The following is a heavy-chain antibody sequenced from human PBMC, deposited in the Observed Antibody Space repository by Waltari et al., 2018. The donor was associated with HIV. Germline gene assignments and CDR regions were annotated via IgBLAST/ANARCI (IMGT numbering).Heavy chain of an antibody. V-gene: IGHV4-61*02. CDR3: ARALDYYESGSFPWWFFDL. CDR1: GGSITSGSYY. Sequence: QVQLQESGPGLVRPSQTPSLTCTVSGGSITSGSYYWSWIRQPAGKELEWIGRVYTSGNTDYNPSLRSRVTLSVDTSNNQFSLKLSSLTAADTAVYYCARALDYYESGSFPWWFFDLWGRGTLVTVSS. J-gene: IGHJ2*01. CDR2: VYTSGNT. D-gene: IGHD3-10*01.